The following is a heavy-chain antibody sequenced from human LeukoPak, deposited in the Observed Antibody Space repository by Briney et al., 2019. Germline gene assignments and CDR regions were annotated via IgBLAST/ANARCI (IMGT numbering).Heavy chain of an antibody. Sequence: GGSLRLSCAASGFTFSSYSMNWVRQAPGKGLEWVSSISSDGNYIYYADSVKGRFTISRDNAKNSLYLQMNSLRAEDTAVYYCARGIRGSPPDDYYYYYGMDVWGQGTTVTVSS. D-gene: IGHD3-10*01. V-gene: IGHV3-21*01. CDR2: ISSDGNYI. CDR3: ARGIRGSPPDDYYYYYGMDV. CDR1: GFTFSSYS. J-gene: IGHJ6*02.